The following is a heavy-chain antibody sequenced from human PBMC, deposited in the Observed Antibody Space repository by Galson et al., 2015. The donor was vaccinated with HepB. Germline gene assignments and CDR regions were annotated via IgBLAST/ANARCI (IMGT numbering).Heavy chain of an antibody. CDR3: ARVHCSSTSCYFPTYYYYYYGMDV. V-gene: IGHV1-8*01. D-gene: IGHD2-2*01. J-gene: IGHJ6*02. Sequence: SVKVSCKASGYTFTSYDINWVRQATGQGLGWMGWMNPNSGNTGYAQKFQGRVTMTRNTSISTAYMELSSLRSEDTAVYYCARVHCSSTSCYFPTYYYYYYGMDVWGQGTTVTVSS. CDR2: MNPNSGNT. CDR1: GYTFTSYD.